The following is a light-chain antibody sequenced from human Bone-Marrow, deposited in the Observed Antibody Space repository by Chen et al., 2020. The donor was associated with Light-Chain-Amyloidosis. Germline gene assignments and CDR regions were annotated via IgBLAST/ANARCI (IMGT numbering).Light chain of an antibody. Sequence: QSALTHPASVSGSPGPSITISCTGTSRDICSYNYVSWYQQFPGKAPNLILYEVNQRPSGISHRFSGSKSDNAASLTISGLQAEDEAVYYCSSYSMRTILYVFGTGTTVTVL. V-gene: IGLV2-14*01. J-gene: IGLJ1*01. CDR3: SSYSMRTILYV. CDR2: EVN. CDR1: SRDICSYNY.